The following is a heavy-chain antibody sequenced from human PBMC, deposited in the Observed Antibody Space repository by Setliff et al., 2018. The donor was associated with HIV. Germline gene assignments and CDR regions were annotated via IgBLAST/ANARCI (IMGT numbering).Heavy chain of an antibody. CDR3: AKDGQRVGYGSDFDY. CDR1: GFRFSGYT. V-gene: IGHV3-30*04. CDR2: ISYDETDK. D-gene: IGHD6-25*01. Sequence: GESLKISCVASGFRFSGYTMMWVRQSPGKGLEWMAVISYDETDKYYADSVKGRFTISRDNSKNMLYLQMNSLRAEDTAVYYCAKDGQRVGYGSDFDYWGQGTLVTVSS. J-gene: IGHJ4*02.